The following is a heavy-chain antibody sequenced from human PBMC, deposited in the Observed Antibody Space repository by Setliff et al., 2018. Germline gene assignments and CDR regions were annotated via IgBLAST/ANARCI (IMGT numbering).Heavy chain of an antibody. D-gene: IGHD3-16*01. V-gene: IGHV3-21*01. J-gene: IGHJ4*02. Sequence: GGSLRLSCAASGFTFWSYAMSWVRQAPGKGLEWISAITHSGWDTYHADSVKGRFTISRDNAKNSLYLQMNSLRAEDTAVYYCARDGGEYWGQGTLVTVSS. CDR1: GFTFWSYA. CDR3: ARDGGEY. CDR2: ITHSGWDT.